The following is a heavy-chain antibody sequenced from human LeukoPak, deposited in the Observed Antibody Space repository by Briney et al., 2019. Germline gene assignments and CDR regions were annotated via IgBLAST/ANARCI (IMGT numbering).Heavy chain of an antibody. J-gene: IGHJ4*02. V-gene: IGHV3-23*01. CDR2: TSDSGGST. D-gene: IGHD3-22*01. CDR1: GFTFSSYG. Sequence: GGSLRLSCAASGFTFSSYGMSWVRQAPGKGLEWVSATSDSGGSTYYADSVKGRFTISRDSSKNTLYLQMSSLRAEDTAVYYCAKVTYYYDTSGFYLDYFDYWDQGTLVTVSS. CDR3: AKVTYYYDTSGFYLDYFDY.